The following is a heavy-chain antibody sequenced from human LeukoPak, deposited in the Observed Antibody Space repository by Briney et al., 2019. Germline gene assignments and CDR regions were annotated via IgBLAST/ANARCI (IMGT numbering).Heavy chain of an antibody. D-gene: IGHD5-18*01. J-gene: IGHJ3*02. CDR1: GFTFSSYA. V-gene: IGHV3-30-3*01. CDR2: ISYDGSNK. Sequence: PGRSLRLSCAASGFTFSSYAMHWVRQAPGKGLEWVAVISYDGSNKYYADSVKGRFTISRDNSKNTLYLQMNSLRAEDTAVYYCARRVKGGYRDRGAFDIWGQGTMVTVSS. CDR3: ARRVKGGYRDRGAFDI.